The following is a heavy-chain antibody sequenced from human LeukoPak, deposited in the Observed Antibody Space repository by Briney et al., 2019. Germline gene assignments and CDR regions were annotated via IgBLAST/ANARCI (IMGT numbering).Heavy chain of an antibody. CDR3: ARDFGTSSFDGDYYYYYMDV. CDR1: GGSISSYY. V-gene: IGHV4-4*07. CDR2: IYTSGST. D-gene: IGHD2-2*01. Sequence: SETLSLTCTVSGGSISSYYWSWIRRPAGKGLEWIGRIYTSGSTNYNPSLKSRVTMSVDTSKNQFSLKLSSVTAADTAVYYCARDFGTSSFDGDYYYYYMDVWGKGTTVTVSS. J-gene: IGHJ6*03.